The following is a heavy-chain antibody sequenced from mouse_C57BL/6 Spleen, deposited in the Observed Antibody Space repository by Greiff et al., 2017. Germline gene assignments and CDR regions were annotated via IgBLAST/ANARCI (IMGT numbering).Heavy chain of an antibody. J-gene: IGHJ2*01. CDR2: IYPGDGDT. D-gene: IGHD1-1*01. Sequence: QVQLQQSGPELVKPGASVKISCKASGYAFSSSWMHWVKQRPGKGLEWIGRIYPGDGDTNYNGKFKGKATLTADKSSSTAYMQLSSLTSEDSAVYFCSPITTVPYFDYWGQGTTLTVSS. CDR3: SPITTVPYFDY. CDR1: GYAFSSSW. V-gene: IGHV1-82*01.